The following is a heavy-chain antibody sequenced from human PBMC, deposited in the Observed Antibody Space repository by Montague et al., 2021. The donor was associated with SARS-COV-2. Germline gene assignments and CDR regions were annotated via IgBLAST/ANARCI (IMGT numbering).Heavy chain of an antibody. Sequence: SETLSLTCTVSGGSISSYYWSWIRQPPGKGLEWIGYIYYSGSTNYNPSXXSRVTISVDTSKNQFSLKLSSVSAADTAVYYCARAAGYSWNYGYNWFDPWGQGTLVTVSS. V-gene: IGHV4-59*01. J-gene: IGHJ5*02. CDR3: ARAAGYSWNYGYNWFDP. D-gene: IGHD1-7*01. CDR2: IYYSGST. CDR1: GGSISSYY.